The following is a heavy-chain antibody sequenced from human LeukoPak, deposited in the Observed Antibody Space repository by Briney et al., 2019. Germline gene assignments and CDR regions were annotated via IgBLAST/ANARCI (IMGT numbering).Heavy chain of an antibody. Sequence: PGGSLRLSCAASGFTFSSYSMNWVRQAPGKGLEWGSSISTRSSYIYYADSVKGRFTISRDNAKNSLYLQMNSLRAEDTAVYYCVSAGIAAAGTSYWFDPWGQGTLVTVSS. CDR1: GFTFSSYS. J-gene: IGHJ5*02. D-gene: IGHD6-13*01. CDR3: VSAGIAAAGTSYWFDP. CDR2: ISTRSSYI. V-gene: IGHV3-21*01.